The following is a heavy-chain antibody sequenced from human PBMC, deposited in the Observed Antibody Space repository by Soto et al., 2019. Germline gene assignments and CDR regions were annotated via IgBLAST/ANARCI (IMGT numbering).Heavy chain of an antibody. CDR3: AKDLGYYDSSGSMERGAFEI. V-gene: IGHV3-30*18. CDR2: ISYDGSKK. D-gene: IGHD3-22*01. J-gene: IGHJ3*02. Sequence: QVQLVESGGGVVQPGRSLRLSCAASGFIFSSYGMHWVRQAPGKGLEWVAVISYDGSKKYYVDTVKGRFTISRDNSKNTLYLQMNSLRAEDTAVYYCAKDLGYYDSSGSMERGAFEIWGQGTMVIVSS. CDR1: GFIFSSYG.